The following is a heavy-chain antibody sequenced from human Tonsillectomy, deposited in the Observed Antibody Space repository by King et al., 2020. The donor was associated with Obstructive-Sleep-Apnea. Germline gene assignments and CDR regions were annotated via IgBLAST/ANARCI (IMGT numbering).Heavy chain of an antibody. CDR2: LYLNDYK. CDR1: GFSLNTRGVG. J-gene: IGHJ5*02. CDR3: AQRFPTRGYSGYDDWFDP. Sequence: VTLKESGPTLVQPTQTLTLTCTFSGFSLNTRGVGVGWIRQPPGKALEWLALLYLNDYKRFSPSLKSRLTITKNTSKNPVVLTMTNMDPVDTGTYFCAQRFPTRGYSGYDDWFDPWGQGTLVTVSS. D-gene: IGHD5-12*01. V-gene: IGHV2-5*01.